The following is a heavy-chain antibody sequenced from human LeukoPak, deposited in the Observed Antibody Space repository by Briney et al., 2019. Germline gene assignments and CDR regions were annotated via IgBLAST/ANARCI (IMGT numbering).Heavy chain of an antibody. Sequence: GGSLRLSCVASGFTVSSNYMSWVRQAPGKGVEWVSVIYSGGRTYYADSVKGRFSISRDNSKNTLYLQMNSLRGEDTAVYYRARDGALEHPYWGQGTLVTVSS. CDR3: ARDGALEHPY. CDR2: IYSGGRT. V-gene: IGHV3-66*02. J-gene: IGHJ4*02. CDR1: GFTVSSNY. D-gene: IGHD3-16*01.